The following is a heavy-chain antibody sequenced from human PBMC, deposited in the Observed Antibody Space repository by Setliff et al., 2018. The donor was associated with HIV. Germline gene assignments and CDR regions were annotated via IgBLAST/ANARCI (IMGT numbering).Heavy chain of an antibody. D-gene: IGHD3-10*01. Sequence: SETLSLTCTVSGGSISSYYWSWIRQPPGKGLEWIGSIYYSGSTNYNPSLKSRVTISVDTSKNQFSLKLSSVTAADTAVYYCARQITMVRGVYQPYYYYYMDVWGKGTTVTVSS. J-gene: IGHJ6*03. CDR2: IYYSGST. V-gene: IGHV4-59*08. CDR1: GGSISSYY. CDR3: ARQITMVRGVYQPYYYYYMDV.